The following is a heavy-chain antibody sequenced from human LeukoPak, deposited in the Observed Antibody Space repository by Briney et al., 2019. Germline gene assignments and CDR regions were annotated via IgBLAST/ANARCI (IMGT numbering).Heavy chain of an antibody. Sequence: GGSLRLSCTASGFTFGDYAMTWVRQAPGKGLEWVGFIASETYGGTAEYAASVKGRFTISRDDSKSIAYLQMHSLKTEDTAVYYCTRDQTPYYWGQGTLVTVSS. J-gene: IGHJ4*02. CDR1: GFTFGDYA. V-gene: IGHV3-49*04. CDR2: IASETYGGTA. CDR3: TRDQTPYY.